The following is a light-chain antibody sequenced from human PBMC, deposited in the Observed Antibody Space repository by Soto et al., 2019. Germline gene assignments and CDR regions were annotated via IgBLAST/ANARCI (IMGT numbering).Light chain of an antibody. CDR2: GNI. J-gene: IGLJ1*01. Sequence: QSVLTQPPSVSGAPGQRVTISCTGSSSNIGAGYDVHWYQHLPGKAPQLLIYGNINRPSGVPDRFSGSRSGTSASLAVSGLQAEDEADYYCQSYDRSMSGKVFGTGTKLTVL. V-gene: IGLV1-40*01. CDR1: SSNIGAGYD. CDR3: QSYDRSMSGKV.